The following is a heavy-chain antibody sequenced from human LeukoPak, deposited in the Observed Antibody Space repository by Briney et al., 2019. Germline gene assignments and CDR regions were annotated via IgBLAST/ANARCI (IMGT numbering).Heavy chain of an antibody. CDR2: IYYSGST. CDR3: ARDLTGGAYDS. J-gene: IGHJ5*01. CDR1: GGSISSSSYY. D-gene: IGHD1-26*01. Sequence: TSETLSLTCTVSGGSISSSSYYWGWIRQPPGKGLAWIGNIYYSGSTYYTPSLRSRVTISIDTSKNQFSLNLSSLTAADTAVYYCARDLTGGAYDSWGQGTLVTVSS. V-gene: IGHV4-39*07.